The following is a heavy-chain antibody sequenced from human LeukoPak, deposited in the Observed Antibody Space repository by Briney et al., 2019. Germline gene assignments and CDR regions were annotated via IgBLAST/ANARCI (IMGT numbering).Heavy chain of an antibody. CDR2: INHSGST. CDR1: GGSFSGYY. V-gene: IGHV4-34*01. J-gene: IGHJ5*02. Sequence: SETLSLTCAVYGGSFSGYYRSWIRQPPGKGLEWIGEINHSGSTNYNPSLKSRVTISVDTSKNQFSLKLSSVTAADTAVYYCARGVVRGVMDGFDPWGQGTLVTVSS. D-gene: IGHD3-10*01. CDR3: ARGVVRGVMDGFDP.